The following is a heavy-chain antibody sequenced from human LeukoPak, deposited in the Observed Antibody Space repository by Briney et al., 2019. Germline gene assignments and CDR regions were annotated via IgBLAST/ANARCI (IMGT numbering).Heavy chain of an antibody. Sequence: GGSLRLSCAASGFXFSSYAMNWVRQAPGKGLEWVSSISSSSSYIYYADSVKGRFTISRDNAKNSLYLQMNSLRAEDTAVYYCARLLSGTLDYWGQGTLVTVSS. V-gene: IGHV3-21*01. CDR1: GFXFSSYA. CDR2: ISSSSSYI. CDR3: ARLLSGTLDY. D-gene: IGHD1-26*01. J-gene: IGHJ4*02.